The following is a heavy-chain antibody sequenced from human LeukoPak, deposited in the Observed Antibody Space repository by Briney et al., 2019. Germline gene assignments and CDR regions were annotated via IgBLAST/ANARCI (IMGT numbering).Heavy chain of an antibody. J-gene: IGHJ5*02. Sequence: GGSLRLTCAASGFSLSSYSMDWFRQTPGKGLEWISYISSSSNTIYYADSVEGRFTISRDNAKNALYLQMNNLRAEDSAVYFCARDINYCTPTLCHRNWFDPWGQGTLVTVSS. CDR3: ARDINYCTPTLCHRNWFDP. D-gene: IGHD2-8*01. V-gene: IGHV3-48*01. CDR1: GFSLSSYS. CDR2: ISSSSNTI.